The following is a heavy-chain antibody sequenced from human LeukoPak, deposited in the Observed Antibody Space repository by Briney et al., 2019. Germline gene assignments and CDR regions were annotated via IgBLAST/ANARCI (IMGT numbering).Heavy chain of an antibody. Sequence: SETLSLTCAVYGGSFSGYYWSWIRQPPGKGLEWIGEINHSGSTNYNPSLKSRVTISVDTSKNQFSLKLSSVTAADTAVYYCARGPDSSDYFVSSRNYYFDYWGQGTLVTVSS. J-gene: IGHJ4*02. D-gene: IGHD3-22*01. CDR3: ARGPDSSDYFVSSRNYYFDY. V-gene: IGHV4-34*01. CDR2: INHSGST. CDR1: GGSFSGYY.